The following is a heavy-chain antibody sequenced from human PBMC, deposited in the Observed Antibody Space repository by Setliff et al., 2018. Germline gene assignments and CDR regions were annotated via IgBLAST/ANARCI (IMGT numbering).Heavy chain of an antibody. D-gene: IGHD1-26*01. CDR2: INVGRSAL. CDR3: ATWNGRYSDY. J-gene: IGHJ4*02. CDR1: GFTFSTKS. Sequence: GGSLRLSCAASGFTFSTKSFNWVRQAPGTRLEWVSYINVGRSALFYADSVKGRFTISRGNSKYTLYRQMHSLRAADMAVYYCATWNGRYSDYRGQGTLVTVSS. V-gene: IGHV3-48*01.